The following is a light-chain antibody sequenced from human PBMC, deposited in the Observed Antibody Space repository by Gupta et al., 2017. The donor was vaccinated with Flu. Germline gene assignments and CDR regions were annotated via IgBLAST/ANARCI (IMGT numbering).Light chain of an antibody. Sequence: SFVLPQPPSLSVAPGQTARITCGGTNIGSKSVHWYQQKPGQAPVLVVYDDSDRPAGIPERFSGSNSGNTATRSISRVEAGDEADYYCQLWDGSSDHPGVFGGGTKLTVL. J-gene: IGLJ3*02. V-gene: IGLV3-21*02. CDR1: NIGSKS. CDR3: QLWDGSSDHPGV. CDR2: DDS.